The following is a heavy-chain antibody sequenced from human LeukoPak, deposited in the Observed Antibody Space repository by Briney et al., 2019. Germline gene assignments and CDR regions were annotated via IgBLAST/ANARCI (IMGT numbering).Heavy chain of an antibody. V-gene: IGHV4-31*03. CDR3: ARSPLYRSSWYYFDY. CDR2: IYYSGST. D-gene: IGHD6-13*01. J-gene: IGHJ4*02. Sequence: RSSEALSLTCTVSGGSISSGGYYWSWIRQHPGKGLEWIGYIYYSGSTYYNPSLKSRVTISVDTSKNQFSLKLSSVTAADTAVYYCARSPLYRSSWYYFDYWGQGTLVTVPS. CDR1: GGSISSGGYY.